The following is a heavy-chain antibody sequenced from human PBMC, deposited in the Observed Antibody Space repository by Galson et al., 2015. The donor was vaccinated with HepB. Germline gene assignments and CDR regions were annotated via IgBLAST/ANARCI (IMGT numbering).Heavy chain of an antibody. CDR3: ARDGYGDYPGPFDY. CDR2: IIPIFGTA. V-gene: IGHV1-69*13. Sequence: SVKVSCKASGGTFSSYAISWVRQAPGQGLEWMGGIIPIFGTANYAQKFQGRVTITADESTSTAYMELSSLRSEDTAVYYCARDGYGDYPGPFDYWGQGTLVTVSS. D-gene: IGHD4-17*01. J-gene: IGHJ4*02. CDR1: GGTFSSYA.